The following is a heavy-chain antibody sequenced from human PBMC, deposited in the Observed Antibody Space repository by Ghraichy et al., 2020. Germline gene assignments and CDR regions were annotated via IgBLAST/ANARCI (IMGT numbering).Heavy chain of an antibody. CDR2: ISGSGSNT. D-gene: IGHD1-26*01. V-gene: IGHV3-23*01. CDR1: GFTFSSYA. CDR3: AKWPESGSYEWFYFDS. Sequence: GGSLRLSCAASGFTFSSYAMSWVRQAPGKGLQWVSDISGSGSNTYYADSVKGRFTISRDNSKNTLYLQMNSLRAEDTAVYYCAKWPESGSYEWFYFDSWGQGTLVTVSS. J-gene: IGHJ4*02.